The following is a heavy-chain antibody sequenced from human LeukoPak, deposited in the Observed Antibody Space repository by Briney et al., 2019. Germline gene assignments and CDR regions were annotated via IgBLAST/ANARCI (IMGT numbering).Heavy chain of an antibody. Sequence: SETLSLTCTVSGGSISSYYWSWIRQPPGKGLEWIGSIYYSGSTYYNPSLKSRVTISVDTSKNQFSLKLSSVTAADTAVYYCARASPYYDILTGYSLGWFDPWGQGTLVTVSS. D-gene: IGHD3-9*01. CDR2: IYYSGST. CDR3: ARASPYYDILTGYSLGWFDP. J-gene: IGHJ5*02. V-gene: IGHV4-59*05. CDR1: GGSISSYY.